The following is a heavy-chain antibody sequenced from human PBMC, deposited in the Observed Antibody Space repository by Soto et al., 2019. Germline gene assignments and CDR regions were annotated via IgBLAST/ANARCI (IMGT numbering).Heavy chain of an antibody. Sequence: QVQLVQSGAEVKKPGASVKVSCKASGYTFTSYGISWVRQAPGQGLEWMGWISAYNGNTNYAKKLQGRVTMTTDTSTSTAYMELRSLRSDDTAVYYCAREGHYYGSGDPKREDYWGQGTLVTVSS. D-gene: IGHD3-10*01. CDR3: AREGHYYGSGDPKREDY. CDR1: GYTFTSYG. V-gene: IGHV1-18*01. J-gene: IGHJ4*02. CDR2: ISAYNGNT.